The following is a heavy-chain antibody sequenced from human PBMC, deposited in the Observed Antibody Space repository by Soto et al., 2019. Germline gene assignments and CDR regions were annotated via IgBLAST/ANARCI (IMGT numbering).Heavy chain of an antibody. J-gene: IGHJ5*02. CDR1: GFTFSSYA. CDR2: ISGSGGST. V-gene: IGHV3-23*01. CDR3: AQGYNWHHWEWFDP. Sequence: PGGSLRLSCAASGFTFSSYAMSWVRQAPGKGLEWVSAISGSGGSTYYADSVKGRFTISRDNSKNTLYLQMNSLRAEDTAVYYCAQGYNWHHWEWFDPWGKGTLVTVSS. D-gene: IGHD1-1*01.